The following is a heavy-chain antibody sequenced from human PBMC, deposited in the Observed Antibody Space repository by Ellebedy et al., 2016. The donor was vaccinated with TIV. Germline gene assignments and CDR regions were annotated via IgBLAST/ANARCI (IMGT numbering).Heavy chain of an antibody. J-gene: IGHJ4*02. CDR3: ARDYWGY. CDR2: INTDETIT. CDR1: GFSFSTYW. Sequence: GGSLRLSCAASGFSFSTYWMFWVRQAPGKGLVWVSRINTDETITDYADSVKGRFTISRDNAKNTLYLQMNSLRADDTAVYYCARDYWGYWGQGTLVTVSS. V-gene: IGHV3-74*01. D-gene: IGHD3-16*01.